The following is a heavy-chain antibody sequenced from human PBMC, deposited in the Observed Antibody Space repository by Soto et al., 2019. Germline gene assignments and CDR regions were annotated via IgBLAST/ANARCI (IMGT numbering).Heavy chain of an antibody. V-gene: IGHV4-30-2*01. CDR1: GGSISSGGYS. CDR2: IYHSGST. D-gene: IGHD4-17*01. J-gene: IGHJ4*02. Sequence: SETLSLTCAVSGGSISSGGYSWSWIRQPPGKGLEWIGYIYHSGSTYYNPSLKSRVTISVDRSKNQFSLKLSSVTAADTAVYYCARGNPVTLAYWGQGTLVTVSS. CDR3: ARGNPVTLAY.